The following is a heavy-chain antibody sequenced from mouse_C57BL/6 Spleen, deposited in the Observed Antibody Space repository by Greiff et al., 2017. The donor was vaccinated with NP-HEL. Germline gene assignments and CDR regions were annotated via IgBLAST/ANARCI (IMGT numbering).Heavy chain of an antibody. D-gene: IGHD2-12*01. Sequence: VQLQQSGAELVKPGASVTLSCTASGFNIKDYYMHWVKQRTEQGLEWIGRIDPEDGETKYAPKFQGKATITADTSSNTAYLQRSSLTSEDTAVYYCASPLYDGYWYFDVWGTGTTVTVSS. J-gene: IGHJ1*03. CDR3: ASPLYDGYWYFDV. CDR2: IDPEDGET. V-gene: IGHV14-2*01. CDR1: GFNIKDYY.